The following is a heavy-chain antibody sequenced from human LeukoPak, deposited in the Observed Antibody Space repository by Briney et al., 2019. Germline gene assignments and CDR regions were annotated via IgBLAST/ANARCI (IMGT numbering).Heavy chain of an antibody. V-gene: IGHV3-7*01. CDR2: IKQDGSEK. CDR3: ARDRYGLHY. Sequence: GGSLRLSCAASRFAFSNNWMSWVRQAPGKGREWVANIKQDGSEKNYVDAVKGRFTISRDNARDALYLQMNSLRAEDTAVYYCARDRYGLHYWGQGTLVTVSS. CDR1: RFAFSNNW. J-gene: IGHJ4*02. D-gene: IGHD2-21*01.